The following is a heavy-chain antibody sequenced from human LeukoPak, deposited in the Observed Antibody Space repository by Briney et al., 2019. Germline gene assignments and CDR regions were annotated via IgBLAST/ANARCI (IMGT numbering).Heavy chain of an antibody. CDR2: IYYSGST. D-gene: IGHD2-15*01. CDR1: GGSISSSSYY. Sequence: SETLSLTCTVSGGSISSSSYYWGWIRQPPGKGLEWIGSIYYSGSTYYNPSLKSRVTISVDTSKNQFSLKLSSVTAADTAVYYCASGAYSKDYAITEDYWGQGTLVTVSS. J-gene: IGHJ4*02. V-gene: IGHV4-39*01. CDR3: ASGAYSKDYAITEDY.